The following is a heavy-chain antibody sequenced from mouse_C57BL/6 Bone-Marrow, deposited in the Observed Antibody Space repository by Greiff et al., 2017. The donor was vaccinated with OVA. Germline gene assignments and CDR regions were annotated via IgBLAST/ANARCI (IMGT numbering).Heavy chain of an antibody. Sequence: EVQLQESGPELVKPGASVKISCKASGYSFTDYNMNWVKQSNGKSLEWIGVINPDYGTTSYNQKFKGKATLTVDQSSSTAYMQLNSLTSEDSAVYYCAREILGAFTVAAPYAMDYWGQGTSVTVSS. CDR2: INPDYGTT. D-gene: IGHD1-1*01. CDR3: AREILGAFTVAAPYAMDY. J-gene: IGHJ4*01. CDR1: GYSFTDYN. V-gene: IGHV1-39*01.